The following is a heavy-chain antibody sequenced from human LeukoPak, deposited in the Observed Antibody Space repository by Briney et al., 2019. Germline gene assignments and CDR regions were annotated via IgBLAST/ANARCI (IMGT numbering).Heavy chain of an antibody. J-gene: IGHJ4*02. CDR3: ARGKTIFGLWFRLGGFDY. V-gene: IGHV4-34*01. D-gene: IGHD3-3*01. CDR2: INHSGST. CDR1: GGSFSGYY. Sequence: PSETLSLTCAVYGGSFSGYYWSWIRQPPGKGLEWIWEINHSGSTNYNPSLKSRVTISVDTSKNQFSLKLSSVTAAETAVYYCARGKTIFGLWFRLGGFDYWGQGTLVTVSS.